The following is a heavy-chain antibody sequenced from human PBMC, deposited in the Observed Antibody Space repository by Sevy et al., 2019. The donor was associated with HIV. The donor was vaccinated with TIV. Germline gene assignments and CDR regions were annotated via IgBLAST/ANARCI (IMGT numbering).Heavy chain of an antibody. V-gene: IGHV3-48*02. J-gene: IGHJ4*02. D-gene: IGHD3-16*02. CDR3: AKNIWGSFRYNDY. Sequence: GGSLRLSCSVSGFTFSNDGMDWVRQAPGKGLERISYISADGGTIFYADSVKGRFTVSRDNAKKSLFLQMNSLRDEDTALYYCAKNIWGSFRYNDYWGQGTLVTVSS. CDR1: GFTFSNDG. CDR2: ISADGGTI.